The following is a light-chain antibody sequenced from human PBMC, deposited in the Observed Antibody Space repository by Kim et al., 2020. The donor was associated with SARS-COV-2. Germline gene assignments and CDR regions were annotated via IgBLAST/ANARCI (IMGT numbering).Light chain of an antibody. V-gene: IGKV1-6*01. CDR2: GAS. CDR1: QGIGND. J-gene: IGKJ2*01. Sequence: AIQMTQSPSSLSASVGDRVTITCRASQGIGNDVGWYQQKPGKAPKLLIYGASTLESGVPSRFTGRGFGTDFTLTISTLQHEDFAIYYCLQDHKSPYTFGQGTKLEI. CDR3: LQDHKSPYT.